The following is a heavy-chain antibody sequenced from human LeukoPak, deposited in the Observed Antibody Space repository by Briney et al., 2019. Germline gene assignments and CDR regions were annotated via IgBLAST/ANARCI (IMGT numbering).Heavy chain of an antibody. V-gene: IGHV3-30*18. D-gene: IGHD6-13*01. Sequence: GGSLRLSCAASGFTFSSYGMHWVRQAPGKGLEWVAVISYGGSNKYYADSVKGRFTISRDNSKNTLYLQMNSLRAEDTAVYYCAKDLKRQLEPHYYYYYGMDVWGQGTTVTVSS. J-gene: IGHJ6*02. CDR2: ISYGGSNK. CDR1: GFTFSSYG. CDR3: AKDLKRQLEPHYYYYYGMDV.